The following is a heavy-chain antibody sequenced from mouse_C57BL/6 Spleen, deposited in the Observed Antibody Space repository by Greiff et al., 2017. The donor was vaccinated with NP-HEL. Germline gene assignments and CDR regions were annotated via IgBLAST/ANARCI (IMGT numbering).Heavy chain of an antibody. V-gene: IGHV1-55*01. J-gene: IGHJ4*01. CDR1: GYTFTSYW. D-gene: IGHD2-4*01. Sequence: VQLQQPGAELVKPGASVKMSCKASGYTFTSYWITWVKQRPGQGLEWIGDIYPGSGSTNYNEKFKSKATLTVDTSSSTAYMQLSSLTSEDSAVYYCARWLYDYDHYYAMDYWGQGTSVTVSS. CDR3: ARWLYDYDHYYAMDY. CDR2: IYPGSGST.